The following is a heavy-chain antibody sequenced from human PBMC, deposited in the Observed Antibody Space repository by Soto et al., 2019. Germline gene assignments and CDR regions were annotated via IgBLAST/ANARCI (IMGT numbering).Heavy chain of an antibody. CDR1: GYTFTSYY. J-gene: IGHJ6*01. Sequence: ASVKVSCKASGYTFTSYYMHWVRQAPGQGLEWMGIINPSGGSTSYAQKFQGRVTMTRDTSKSTLYLQMNSLRAEDTAVYYCARPLEQHQLGFGMDVWGQGSPVTVSS. D-gene: IGHD6-13*01. CDR3: ARPLEQHQLGFGMDV. V-gene: IGHV1-46*01. CDR2: INPSGGST.